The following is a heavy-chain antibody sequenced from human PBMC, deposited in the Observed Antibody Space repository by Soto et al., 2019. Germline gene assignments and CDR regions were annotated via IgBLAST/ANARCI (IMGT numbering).Heavy chain of an antibody. CDR3: ARHDQGLVLSNGRDV. CDR1: GYSFTSYW. V-gene: IGHV5-51*01. Sequence: GESLKISCKGSGYSFTSYWIGWVRQMPGKGLEWMGIIYPGDSDTRYSPSFQGQVTISADKSISTAYLQWSSLKASDTALYYCARHDQGLVLSNGRDVWGQGTRVTVSS. CDR2: IYPGDSDT. J-gene: IGHJ6*02. D-gene: IGHD6-19*01.